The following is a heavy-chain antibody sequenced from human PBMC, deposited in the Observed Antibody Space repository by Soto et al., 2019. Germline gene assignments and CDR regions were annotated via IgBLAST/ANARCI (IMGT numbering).Heavy chain of an antibody. CDR1: GFIFISYG. CDR3: ARDLGRAVAGNFDY. J-gene: IGHJ4*02. D-gene: IGHD6-19*01. V-gene: IGHV3-33*01. Sequence: PGGSLILSCAASGFIFISYGMHWVRQAPGKGLEWVAVIWYDGSNKYYADSVKGRFTISRDNSKNTLYLQMNSLRAEDTAVYYCARDLGRAVAGNFDYWGQGTLVTVSS. CDR2: IWYDGSNK.